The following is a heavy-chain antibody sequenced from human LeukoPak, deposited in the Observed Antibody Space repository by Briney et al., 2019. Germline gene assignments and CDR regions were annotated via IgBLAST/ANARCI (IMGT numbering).Heavy chain of an antibody. CDR3: TYQLLRRGAFDI. Sequence: GGSLRLSCAASGFTFSSYAMSWVRQAPGKGLEWVSAISGSGGSTYYADSVKGRFTISRDNSKNTLYLQMNSLRAEDTAVYYCTYQLLRRGAFDIWGQGTMVTVSS. V-gene: IGHV3-23*01. J-gene: IGHJ3*02. CDR1: GFTFSSYA. D-gene: IGHD2-2*01. CDR2: ISGSGGST.